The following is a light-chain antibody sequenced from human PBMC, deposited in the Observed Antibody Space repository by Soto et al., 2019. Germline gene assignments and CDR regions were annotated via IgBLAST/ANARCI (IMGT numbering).Light chain of an antibody. CDR1: QSVRSNY. CDR3: HQYGYGADT. J-gene: IGKJ2*01. V-gene: IGKV3-20*01. Sequence: VVLTQSPGALSLSPGERATLSCRASQSVRSNYLAWYQQQPGQAPRLLIFGASTRATGIPDRFSGSGSGTDFTITISRLEHEDSAVYICHQYGYGADTFGQGTRLEIK. CDR2: GAS.